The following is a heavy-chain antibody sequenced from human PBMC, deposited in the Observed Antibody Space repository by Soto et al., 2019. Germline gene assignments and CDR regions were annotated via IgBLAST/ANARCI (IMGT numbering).Heavy chain of an antibody. CDR3: ARIPGSGRTDYYYMDV. CDR2: IYYSGST. D-gene: IGHD3-10*01. V-gene: IGHV4-39*01. Sequence: SETLSLTCTVSGVSISSSSYYWGWIRQPPGKGLEWIGSIYYSGSTYYNPSLKSRVTISVDTSKNQFSLKLSSVTAADTAVYYCARIPGSGRTDYYYMDVWGKGTTVTVSS. J-gene: IGHJ6*03. CDR1: GVSISSSSYY.